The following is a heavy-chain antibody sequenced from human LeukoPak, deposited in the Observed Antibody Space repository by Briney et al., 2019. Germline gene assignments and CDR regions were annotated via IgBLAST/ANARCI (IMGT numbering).Heavy chain of an antibody. J-gene: IGHJ5*02. Sequence: GGSLRLSCVASGFTFSSYGMHWVRPAPGKGLEWVAFLRYDGSNKYYADSVKGRFTISRDNSKNTLYLQMNSLRAEDTAVYYCAKDRGYYGSGPNWFDPWGQGTLVTVSS. CDR1: GFTFSSYG. CDR3: AKDRGYYGSGPNWFDP. CDR2: LRYDGSNK. V-gene: IGHV3-30*02. D-gene: IGHD3-10*01.